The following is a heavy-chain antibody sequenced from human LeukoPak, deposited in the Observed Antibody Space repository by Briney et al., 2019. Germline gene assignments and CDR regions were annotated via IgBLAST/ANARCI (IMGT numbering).Heavy chain of an antibody. D-gene: IGHD6-13*01. CDR3: AKDSRTGAAAGPSRFDY. CDR1: GFTFSSYA. Sequence: GGSLRLSCAAPGFTFSSYAMSWVRQAPGKGLEWVSAISGSGGSTYYADSVKGRFTISRDNSKNTLYLQMNSLRAEDTAVYYCAKDSRTGAAAGPSRFDYWGQGTLVTVSS. J-gene: IGHJ4*02. V-gene: IGHV3-23*01. CDR2: ISGSGGST.